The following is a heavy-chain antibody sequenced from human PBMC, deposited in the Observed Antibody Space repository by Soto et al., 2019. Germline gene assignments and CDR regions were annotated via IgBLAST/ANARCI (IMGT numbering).Heavy chain of an antibody. CDR1: GFTFSSYS. V-gene: IGHV3-21*01. CDR3: ARDCSSTSCRFDP. Sequence: EVQLVESGGGLVKPGGSLRLSCAASGFTFSSYSMNWVRQAPGKGLEWVSSISSSSSYIYYADSVKGRFTISRDNAKNSLYLQMTSLRAEDTAVYYCARDCSSTSCRFDPWGQGTLVTVSS. CDR2: ISSSSSYI. J-gene: IGHJ5*02. D-gene: IGHD2-2*01.